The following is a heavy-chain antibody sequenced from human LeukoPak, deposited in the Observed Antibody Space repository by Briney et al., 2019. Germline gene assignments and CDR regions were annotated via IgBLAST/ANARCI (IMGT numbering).Heavy chain of an antibody. CDR1: GGSISSSNW. V-gene: IGHV4-4*02. CDR3: ARGRNYITMVRGKGIDY. D-gene: IGHD3-10*01. J-gene: IGHJ4*02. Sequence: PSGTLSLTCAVSGGSISSSNWWSWVRQPPGKGLEWIGEIYHSGSTNYNPSLKSRVTISVDKSKNQFSLKLSSVTAADTAVYYCARGRNYITMVRGKGIDYWGQGTLVTVSS. CDR2: IYHSGST.